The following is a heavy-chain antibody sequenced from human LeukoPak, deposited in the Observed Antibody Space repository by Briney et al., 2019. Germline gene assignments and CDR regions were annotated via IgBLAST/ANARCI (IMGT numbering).Heavy chain of an antibody. CDR1: GFTFSSYG. J-gene: IGHJ5*02. Sequence: GGSLRLSCAASGFTFSSYGMSWVRQAPGKGLEWVSAISGSGGSTYYADSVKGRLTISRDNSKNTLYLQMNSLRAEDTAVYYCAKDRGGSYPEGWFDPWGQGTLVTVSS. CDR2: ISGSGGST. V-gene: IGHV3-23*01. D-gene: IGHD1-26*01. CDR3: AKDRGGSYPEGWFDP.